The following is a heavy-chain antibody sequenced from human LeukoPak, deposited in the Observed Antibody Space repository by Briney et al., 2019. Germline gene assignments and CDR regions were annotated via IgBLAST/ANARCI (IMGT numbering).Heavy chain of an antibody. J-gene: IGHJ5*01. CDR3: ARVGSRGVWFDY. Sequence: GGSLRLSCAASGFTFSSYSMNWVRQTPGKGLEWLFYINTAGSAVHYADSVKDRFTFSRDNAKNSLYLQMNSLRVEDTAIYYCARVGSRGVWFDYWGQGTRVTVSS. D-gene: IGHD1-26*01. CDR1: GFTFSSYS. V-gene: IGHV3-48*01. CDR2: INTAGSAV.